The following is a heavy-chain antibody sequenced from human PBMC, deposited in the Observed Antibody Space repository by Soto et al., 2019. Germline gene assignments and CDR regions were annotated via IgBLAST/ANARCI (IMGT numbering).Heavy chain of an antibody. Sequence: GGSLRLSCAASGFTFSNYVMRWVRQAPGKGLEWVSTMSASGDSTHYADSVRGRFTISRDNSKNTLYLQMNSLRAEDTAIYYCAKAYSIFFFDSMDVWGKGTTVTVSS. J-gene: IGHJ6*03. CDR2: MSASGDST. CDR1: GFTFSNYV. D-gene: IGHD2-15*01. V-gene: IGHV3-23*01. CDR3: AKAYSIFFFDSMDV.